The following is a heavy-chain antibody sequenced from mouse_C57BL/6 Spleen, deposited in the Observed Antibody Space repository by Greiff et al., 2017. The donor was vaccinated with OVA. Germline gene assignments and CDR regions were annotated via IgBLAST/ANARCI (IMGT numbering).Heavy chain of an antibody. CDR1: GYAFSSYW. V-gene: IGHV1-80*01. J-gene: IGHJ3*01. D-gene: IGHD2-5*01. Sequence: VQLQESGAELVKPGASVKISCKASGYAFSSYWMNWVKQRPGKGLEWIGQIYPGDGDTNYNGKFKGKATLTADKSSSTAYMQLSSLTSEDSAVYFCARSNPYYSNYVGAYWGQGTLVTVSA. CDR3: ARSNPYYSNYVGAY. CDR2: IYPGDGDT.